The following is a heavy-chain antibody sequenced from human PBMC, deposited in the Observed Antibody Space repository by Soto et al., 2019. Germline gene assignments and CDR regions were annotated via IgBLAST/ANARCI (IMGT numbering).Heavy chain of an antibody. Sequence: PSQTLSLTCAISGDSVSSSSVTWNWIRQSPSRGLEWLGRTYYRSKWYNDYAVSVKSRITINPDTSKNQFSLQLNSVTPEDTAVYYCARGGVAAAGWHVDGMDVWGQGTTVTVSS. CDR2: TYYRSKWYN. J-gene: IGHJ6*02. D-gene: IGHD6-13*01. CDR3: ARGGVAAAGWHVDGMDV. CDR1: GDSVSSSSVT. V-gene: IGHV6-1*01.